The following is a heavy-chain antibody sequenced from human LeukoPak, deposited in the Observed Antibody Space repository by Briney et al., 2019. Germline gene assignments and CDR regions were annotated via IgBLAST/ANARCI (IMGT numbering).Heavy chain of an antibody. CDR2: ISTTSTYI. CDR3: ARAGTCSSTSCDGGIEY. J-gene: IGHJ4*02. V-gene: IGHV3-21*06. D-gene: IGHD2-2*01. CDR1: GFAFSSYN. Sequence: GGSLRLSCAASGFAFSSYNMKWGRQAPGKGLEWVSFISTTSTYIYYADSVKGRFTVSRDNSKNLLYLQMGSLRVEDTAVYYCARAGTCSSTSCDGGIEYWGQGTLVTVSS.